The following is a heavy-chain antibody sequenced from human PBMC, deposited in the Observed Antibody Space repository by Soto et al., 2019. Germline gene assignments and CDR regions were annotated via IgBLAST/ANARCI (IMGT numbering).Heavy chain of an antibody. CDR2: INPSGGST. D-gene: IGHD3-22*01. CDR1: YRFARYG. J-gene: IGHJ6*02. Sequence: YRFARYGMHCVRQAPGQGLEWMGIINPSGGSTSYAQKFQGRVTMTRDTSTSTVYMELSSLRSEDTAVYYCARDLNNVIVVHKGGYGGMDVWG. CDR3: ARDLNNVIVVHKGGYGGMDV. V-gene: IGHV1-46*03.